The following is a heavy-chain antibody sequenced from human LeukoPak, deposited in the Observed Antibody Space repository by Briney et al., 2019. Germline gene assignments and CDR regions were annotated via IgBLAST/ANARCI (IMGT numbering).Heavy chain of an antibody. CDR2: ISSSGSTI. D-gene: IGHD6-19*01. CDR1: GFTFSSYE. Sequence: VGSLRLSCAASGFTFSSYEMNWVRQAPGKGLEWVSYISSSGSTIYYADSVKGRFTISRDNAKNSLYLQMNSLRAEDTAVYYCARVGSGWHFDYWGQGTLVTVSS. V-gene: IGHV3-48*03. J-gene: IGHJ4*02. CDR3: ARVGSGWHFDY.